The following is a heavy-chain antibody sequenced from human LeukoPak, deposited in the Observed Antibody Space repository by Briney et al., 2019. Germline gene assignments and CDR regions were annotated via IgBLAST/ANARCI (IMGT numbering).Heavy chain of an antibody. CDR2: ISSSGNTI. Sequence: GGSLRLSCAASGFTFSSYEMNGVRQAPGKGLEWVSSISSSGNTIFYADSVKGRFTISRDNAKNSLYLQMNSLRAEDTAVYYCARDSSLYYWGQGTLVTVSS. D-gene: IGHD2/OR15-2a*01. J-gene: IGHJ4*02. CDR1: GFTFSSYE. V-gene: IGHV3-48*03. CDR3: ARDSSLYY.